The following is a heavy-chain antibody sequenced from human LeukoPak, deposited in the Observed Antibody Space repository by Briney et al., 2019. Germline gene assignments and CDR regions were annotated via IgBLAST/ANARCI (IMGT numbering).Heavy chain of an antibody. CDR1: GFTFDDYG. V-gene: IGHV3-20*04. CDR2: INWNGGST. D-gene: IGHD3-16*02. Sequence: PGGPLRLSCAASGFTFDDYGMSWVRQAPGKGLEWVSGINWNGGSTGYADSVKGRFTISRDNAKNSLYLQMNSLRAEDTALYYCARVASGDRYDYVWGSYRLTYYFDYWGQGTLVTVSS. CDR3: ARVASGDRYDYVWGSYRLTYYFDY. J-gene: IGHJ4*02.